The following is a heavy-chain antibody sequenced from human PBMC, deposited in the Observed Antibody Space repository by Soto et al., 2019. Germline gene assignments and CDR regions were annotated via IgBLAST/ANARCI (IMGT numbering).Heavy chain of an antibody. CDR1: GYTFTSYA. CDR2: INAGNGNT. Sequence: AASVKVSCKASGYTFTSYAMHWVRQAPGQRLEWMGWINAGNGNTKYSQKFQGRVTITRDTSASTAYMELSSLRSEDTAVYYCARVPHTAMVFDYWGQGTLVTVSS. CDR3: ARVPHTAMVFDY. D-gene: IGHD5-18*01. V-gene: IGHV1-3*01. J-gene: IGHJ4*02.